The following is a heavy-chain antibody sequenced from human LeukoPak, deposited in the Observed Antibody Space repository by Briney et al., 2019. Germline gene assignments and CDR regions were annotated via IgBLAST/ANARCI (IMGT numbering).Heavy chain of an antibody. Sequence: GRSLRLSCAASGFTFDDYAMHWVRQAPGKGLEWVSGISWNSGSIGYADSVKGRFTISRDNAKNSLYLQMNSLRAEDTALYYCAKDRGSGGDYGMDVWGQGTTVTVSS. D-gene: IGHD3-3*01. CDR3: AKDRGSGGDYGMDV. V-gene: IGHV3-9*01. CDR1: GFTFDDYA. CDR2: ISWNSGSI. J-gene: IGHJ6*02.